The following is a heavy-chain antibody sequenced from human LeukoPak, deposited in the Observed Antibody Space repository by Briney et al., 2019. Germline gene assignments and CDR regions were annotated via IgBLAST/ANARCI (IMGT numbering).Heavy chain of an antibody. J-gene: IGHJ3*02. V-gene: IGHV1-69*05. D-gene: IGHD2-8*01. Sequence: SVKVSCKASGDTFSSYAISWVRQAPGQGLEWMGGIIPIFGTANYAQKFQGRVTITTDESTSTAYMELSSLRSEDTAVYYCARGLSESLDAGDAFDIWGQGTMVTVSS. CDR2: IIPIFGTA. CDR3: ARGLSESLDAGDAFDI. CDR1: GDTFSSYA.